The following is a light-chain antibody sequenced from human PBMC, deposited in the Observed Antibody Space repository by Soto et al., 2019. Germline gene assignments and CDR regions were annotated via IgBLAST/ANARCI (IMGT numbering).Light chain of an antibody. Sequence: EIVMTQSPATLSVSPRERATLSCRASQRISSNLAWYQQKPGQAPRLLIYGASTRATGIPERFSGSGSGTEFTLTISSLQSEDFAVYYCQQYNNWPPTFGQGTRLEIK. CDR3: QQYNNWPPT. J-gene: IGKJ5*01. CDR1: QRISSN. CDR2: GAS. V-gene: IGKV3-15*01.